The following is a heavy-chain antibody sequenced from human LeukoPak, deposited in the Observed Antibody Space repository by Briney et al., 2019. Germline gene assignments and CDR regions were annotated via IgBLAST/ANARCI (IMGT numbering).Heavy chain of an antibody. CDR3: ATYTAYSGSYFNFDY. D-gene: IGHD1-26*01. CDR2: FDPEDGET. Sequence: GASVKVSCKVSGCTLTELSMHWVRQAPGKGLEWMGGFDPEDGETIYAQKFQGRVTITEDTSTDTAYMELSSLRSEDTAVYYCATYTAYSGSYFNFDYWGQGTLVTVSS. V-gene: IGHV1-24*01. J-gene: IGHJ4*02. CDR1: GCTLTELS.